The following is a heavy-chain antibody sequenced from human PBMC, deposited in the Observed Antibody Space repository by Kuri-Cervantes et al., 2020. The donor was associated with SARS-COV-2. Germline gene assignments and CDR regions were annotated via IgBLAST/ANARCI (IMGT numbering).Heavy chain of an antibody. D-gene: IGHD5-18*01. V-gene: IGHV4-34*01. J-gene: IGHJ4*02. CDR1: GGSFRGYY. CDR2: INHSGST. Sequence: SQTLSLTCAVYGGSFRGYYWSWIRQPPGKGLEWIGEINHSGSTNYNPSLKSRVTISVDTSKNQFSLRLSSVTAADTAVYYCARHTRGYSYGYPEFDYWGQVTLVIVSS. CDR3: ARHTRGYSYGYPEFDY.